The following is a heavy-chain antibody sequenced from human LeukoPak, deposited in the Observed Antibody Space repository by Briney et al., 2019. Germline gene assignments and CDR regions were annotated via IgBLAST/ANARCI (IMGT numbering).Heavy chain of an antibody. CDR1: GFTFSSYW. CDR3: ATGQGHGMDV. D-gene: IGHD1-14*01. Sequence: GGSLRLSCEASGFTFSSYWMHWVRQVPGKGLVWVSRINSDGSSTGYADSVKGRFTISRDNAKNTLYLQMNSLRAEDTAVYYCATGQGHGMDVWGQGTTVTVSS. V-gene: IGHV3-74*01. J-gene: IGHJ6*02. CDR2: INSDGSST.